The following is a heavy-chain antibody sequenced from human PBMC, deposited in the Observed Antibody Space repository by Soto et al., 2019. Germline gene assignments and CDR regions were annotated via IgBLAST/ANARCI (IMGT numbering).Heavy chain of an antibody. Sequence: PGGSLRLSCAASGCTFSSYGMHWVRQAPGKGLEWVAVIWYDGSNKYYADSVKGRFTISRDNSKNTLYLQMNSLRAEDTAVYYCARDRVPGSPLNYGMDVWGQGTTVTVSS. V-gene: IGHV3-33*01. D-gene: IGHD1-26*01. CDR1: GCTFSSYG. J-gene: IGHJ6*02. CDR3: ARDRVPGSPLNYGMDV. CDR2: IWYDGSNK.